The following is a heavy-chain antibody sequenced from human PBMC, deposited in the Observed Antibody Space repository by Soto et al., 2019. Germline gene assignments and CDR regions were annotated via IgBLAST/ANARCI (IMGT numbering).Heavy chain of an antibody. CDR3: AKGGATAAVLDY. V-gene: IGHV3-30*18. CDR2: ISYDKNTI. D-gene: IGHD3-10*02. CDR1: GFAFRGYG. J-gene: IGHJ4*02. Sequence: QIQLVESGGGVVQPGRSLRLSCAASGFAFRGYGMHWVRQVPGRGLDWLSVISYDKNTIHYAGSVRGRFTISRDNSKNTVYLDIKSLRPEDTAIYYCAKGGATAAVLDYWGQGTLVTVSP.